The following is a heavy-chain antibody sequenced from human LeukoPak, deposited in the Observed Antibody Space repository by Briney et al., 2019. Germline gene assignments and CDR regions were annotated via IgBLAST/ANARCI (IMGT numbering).Heavy chain of an antibody. D-gene: IGHD6-19*01. J-gene: IGHJ3*02. CDR2: INHSGST. CDR1: GGSFSGYY. Sequence: SEALSLTCAVYGGSFSGYYWSWIRQPPGKGLEWIGEINHSGSTNYNPSLKSRVTISVDTSKNQFSLKLSSVTAADTAVYYCARLPGYSSGWYGNDAFDIWGQGTMVTVSS. CDR3: ARLPGYSSGWYGNDAFDI. V-gene: IGHV4-34*01.